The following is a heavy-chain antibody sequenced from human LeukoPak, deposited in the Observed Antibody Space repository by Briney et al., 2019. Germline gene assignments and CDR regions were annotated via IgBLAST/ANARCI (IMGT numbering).Heavy chain of an antibody. V-gene: IGHV4-61*01. CDR2: IYGSGST. J-gene: IGHJ4*02. CDR3: ARGFVPMDY. CDR1: GGSVSSDTYY. D-gene: IGHD3-10*02. Sequence: SETLSLTCTVSGGSVSSDTYYWSWIRQPPGKGLEWIGYIYGSGSTNYNPSLKSRVTISVDKSKNQFSLKLDSVTAADTAVYYCARGFVPMDYWGQGTLVTVSS.